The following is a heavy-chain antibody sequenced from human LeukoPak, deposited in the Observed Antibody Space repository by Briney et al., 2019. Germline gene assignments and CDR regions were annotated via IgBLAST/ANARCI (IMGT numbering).Heavy chain of an antibody. D-gene: IGHD5-18*01. Sequence: ASVKVSCKASGYMFTSYGISWVRQAPGQGLEWMGWISVYNGNTNYAQKLQGRVTMTTDTSTSTAYMELRSLRSDDTAVYYCASGDAAMVTLYYLDYWGQGTLVTVSS. CDR1: GYMFTSYG. V-gene: IGHV1-18*01. CDR2: ISVYNGNT. J-gene: IGHJ4*02. CDR3: ASGDAAMVTLYYLDY.